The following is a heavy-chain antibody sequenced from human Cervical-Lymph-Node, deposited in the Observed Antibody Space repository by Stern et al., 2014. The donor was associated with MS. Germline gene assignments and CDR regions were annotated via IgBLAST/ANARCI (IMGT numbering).Heavy chain of an antibody. J-gene: IGHJ6*02. D-gene: IGHD2-21*02. V-gene: IGHV1-24*01. Sequence: VQLVQSGAEVKKPGASVKVSCKVSGYTLSEISMHWVRQATGKGLEWMGGFDPDHVDTRYALNFQGRFTMAEDRSTDTAYMELSSLRSEDTAVYYCATHRGRVTYYYGMDVWGQGTTVSVSS. CDR1: GYTLSEIS. CDR3: ATHRGRVTYYYGMDV. CDR2: FDPDHVDT.